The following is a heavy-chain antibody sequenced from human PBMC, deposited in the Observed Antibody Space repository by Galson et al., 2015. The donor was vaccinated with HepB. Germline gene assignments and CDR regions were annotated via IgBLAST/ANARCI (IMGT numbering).Heavy chain of an antibody. CDR1: GYTFTSYA. CDR2: INTNTGNP. CDR3: ARDHRAIAVLVDY. V-gene: IGHV7-4-1*02. J-gene: IGHJ4*02. D-gene: IGHD6-19*01. Sequence: SVKVSCKASGYTFTSYAMNWVRQAPGQGLEWMGWINTNTGNPTYAQGFTGRFVFSVDTSVSTAYLQISSLKAEDTAVYYCARDHRAIAVLVDYWGQGTLVTVSS.